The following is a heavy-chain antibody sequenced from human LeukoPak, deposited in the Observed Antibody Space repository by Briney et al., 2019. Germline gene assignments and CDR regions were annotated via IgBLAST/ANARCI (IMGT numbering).Heavy chain of an antibody. V-gene: IGHV3-74*01. J-gene: IGHJ6*03. CDR1: GFTFSNYW. CDR3: ASGGYYYDMDV. D-gene: IGHD3-10*01. Sequence: GGSLRLSCAASGFTFSNYWMHWVRQAPGKGLVWVSRVNADGSSTIYADSVKGRFTISRDNAKNVLYLQMNSLRAEDTAVYHCASGGYYYDMDVWGKGTTVTVSS. CDR2: VNADGSST.